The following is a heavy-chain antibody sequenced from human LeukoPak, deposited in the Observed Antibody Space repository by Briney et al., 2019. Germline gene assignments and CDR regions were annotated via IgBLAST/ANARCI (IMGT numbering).Heavy chain of an antibody. CDR1: GDSLTSGSRY. D-gene: IGHD4-17*01. CDR3: ARCMSELDYGDYAYYYHMDV. V-gene: IGHV4-61*09. J-gene: IGHJ6*04. CDR2: FYSSTRT. Sequence: PSQTLSLTCTVSGDSLTSGSRYWSWIRQPAGKGLEWIGHFYSSTRTTYNPSLESRVTISGDTAKNQFSLKLDSVTAADTAVYFCARCMSELDYGDYAYYYHMDVWGKGTTVTVYS.